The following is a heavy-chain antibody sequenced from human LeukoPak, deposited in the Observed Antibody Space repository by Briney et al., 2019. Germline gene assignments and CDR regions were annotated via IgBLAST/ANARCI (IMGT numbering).Heavy chain of an antibody. CDR2: IWYDGSNK. D-gene: IGHD3-22*01. CDR3: ARDLYYYDSSGCLVY. Sequence: GRSLRLSCAASGFTFSSYGMHWVHQAPGKGLEWVAVIWYDGSNKYHADSVKGRFTISRDNSKNTLYLQMNSLRAEDTAVYYCARDLYYYDSSGCLVYWGQGTLVTVSS. V-gene: IGHV3-33*01. J-gene: IGHJ4*02. CDR1: GFTFSSYG.